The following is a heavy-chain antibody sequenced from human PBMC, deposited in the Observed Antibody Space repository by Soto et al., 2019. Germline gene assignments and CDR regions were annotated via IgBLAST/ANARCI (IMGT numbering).Heavy chain of an antibody. D-gene: IGHD3-10*01. CDR2: ISYSGST. J-gene: IGHJ4*02. V-gene: IGHV4-39*01. Sequence: PSETLSLTCTVSGGSISSTTYFWGWIRQPPGKGLEWIGGISYSGSTFYNPSLKSRVTISVETSKNQFSLKLSSMTAADTAVYYCARHYYGSGSYLHTFDYWGQGTLVTVSS. CDR1: GGSISSTTYF. CDR3: ARHYYGSGSYLHTFDY.